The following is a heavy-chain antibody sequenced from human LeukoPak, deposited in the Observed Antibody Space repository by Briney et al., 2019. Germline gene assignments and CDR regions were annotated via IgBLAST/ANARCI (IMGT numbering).Heavy chain of an antibody. CDR2: MYYLGTT. CDR3: ARRFFYYDRRGSPVFDY. D-gene: IGHD3-22*01. V-gene: IGHV4-39*01. CDR1: GGSISSSSYY. J-gene: IGHJ4*02. Sequence: SETLSHTCSVSGGSISSSSYYWGWIRQPPGKGLEWIGNMYYLGTTHYNTSLESRVTISVDTSKNQFSLTLSSVTAADTAVYYCARRFFYYDRRGSPVFDYWGLGTLVTVSS.